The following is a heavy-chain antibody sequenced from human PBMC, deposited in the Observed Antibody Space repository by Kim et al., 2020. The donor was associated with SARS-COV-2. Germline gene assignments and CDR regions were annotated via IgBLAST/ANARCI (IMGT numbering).Heavy chain of an antibody. CDR3: VRDPHSSAYF. CDR2: TYYRTKWFN. J-gene: IGHJ1*01. CDR1: GDNVSNDATF. D-gene: IGHD6-25*01. V-gene: IGHV6-1*01. Sequence: SQTLSLTCAISGDNVSNDATFWIWIRQSPSRGLEWLGRTYYRTKWFNDYAVSVGNRITITPDTSKNQFSLLLDSVTPEDTALYYCVRDPHSSAYF.